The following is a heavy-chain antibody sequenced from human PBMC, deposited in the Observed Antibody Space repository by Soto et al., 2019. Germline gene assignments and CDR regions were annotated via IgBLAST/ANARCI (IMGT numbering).Heavy chain of an antibody. CDR1: GYSFTSLH. Sequence: QVQLVQSGAEVRRPGASVKVSCKASGYSFTSLHFNWVRQATGQGLEWIGWMNPHSGETGYAQRFQGRVTMTRDISPSTAYLGPRGLTSHDTAGYFRARGSPGPVDHWGQGTLVTVSS. D-gene: IGHD3-10*01. V-gene: IGHV1-8*01. J-gene: IGHJ4*02. CDR2: MNPHSGET. CDR3: ARGSPGPVDH.